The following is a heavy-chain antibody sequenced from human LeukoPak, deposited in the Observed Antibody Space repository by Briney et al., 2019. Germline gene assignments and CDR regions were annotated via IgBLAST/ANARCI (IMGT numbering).Heavy chain of an antibody. Sequence: ASVKVSCKASGYTFTSYYMHWVRQAPGQGLEWMGIINPSGGSTSYAQKFQGRVTMTRDTSTSTVYMELSSLRSEDTAVYYCARHPQSPDGGSSWYPLLDYWGQGTLVTVSS. CDR3: ARHPQSPDGGSSWYPLLDY. CDR2: INPSGGST. CDR1: GYTFTSYY. J-gene: IGHJ4*02. V-gene: IGHV1-46*01. D-gene: IGHD6-13*01.